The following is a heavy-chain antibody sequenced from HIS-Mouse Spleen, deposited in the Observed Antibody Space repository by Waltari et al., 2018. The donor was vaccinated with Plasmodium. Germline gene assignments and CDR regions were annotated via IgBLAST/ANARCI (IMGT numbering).Heavy chain of an antibody. CDR1: GGSISSSSYY. V-gene: IGHV4-39*01. CDR3: ARRGGSYYYFDY. Sequence: QLQLQESGPGLVKPSETLSLTCTVSGGSISSSSYYWGWIRPPPGKGLEWIGRIYYSGSTDYSPSLKSRVTISVDTSKNQFSLKLSSVTAADTAVYDCARRGGSYYYFDYWGQGTLVTVSS. D-gene: IGHD1-26*01. CDR2: IYYSGST. J-gene: IGHJ4*02.